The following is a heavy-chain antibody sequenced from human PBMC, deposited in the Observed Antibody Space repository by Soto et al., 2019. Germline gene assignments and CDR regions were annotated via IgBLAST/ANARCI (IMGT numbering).Heavy chain of an antibody. Sequence: PGGSLRLSCAASGFTLSSHAMSWVRQAPGKGLEWVSAIGGSDAITYYADSVRGRFTISRDNSKNTLYLQMSSLRAEDTAVYYCVEDPTTVTTGYFDCWGQGTLVTVSS. CDR3: VEDPTTVTTGYFDC. CDR2: IGGSDAIT. V-gene: IGHV3-23*01. J-gene: IGHJ4*02. D-gene: IGHD4-17*01. CDR1: GFTLSSHA.